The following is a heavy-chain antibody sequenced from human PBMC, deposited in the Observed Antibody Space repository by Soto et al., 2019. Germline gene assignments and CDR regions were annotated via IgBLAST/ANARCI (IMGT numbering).Heavy chain of an antibody. CDR2: IYHSGYT. Sequence: PSETLSLTCPVSGGSISSGGYSWNWIRQAPGKGLEWIGYIYHSGYTLYNPSLKGRVTISVDKSKNHFSLNLTSVTAADTAVYYCARDQLEGNWFDPWGQGTLVTVSS. J-gene: IGHJ5*02. D-gene: IGHD1-1*01. CDR1: GGSISSGGYS. CDR3: ARDQLEGNWFDP. V-gene: IGHV4-30-2*01.